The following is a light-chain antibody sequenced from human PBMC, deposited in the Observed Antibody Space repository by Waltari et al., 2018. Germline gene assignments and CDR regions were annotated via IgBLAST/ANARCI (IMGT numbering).Light chain of an antibody. Sequence: QSVLTQPPSVSGAPGQRVTISCTGSRPTPGAAFLVHWYQQLPGTVPKLLIFDNNNRPSGVPARFSGSRSGTSASLAITGLQAEDEADYYCQSFDTSLTAWVFGGGTKLTVL. CDR2: DNN. J-gene: IGLJ3*02. V-gene: IGLV1-40*01. CDR1: RPTPGAAFL. CDR3: QSFDTSLTAWV.